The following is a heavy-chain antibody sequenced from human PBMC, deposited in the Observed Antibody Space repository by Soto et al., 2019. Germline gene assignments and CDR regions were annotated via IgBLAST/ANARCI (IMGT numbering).Heavy chain of an antibody. D-gene: IGHD5-12*01. CDR1: GYTFTRYC. CDR3: ARDSGYDYYYYYGMDV. Sequence: ASVKVSCKASGYTFTRYCISWVRQAPGQGLEWMGWISAYNGNTNYAQKLQGRVTMTTDTSTSTAYMELRSLRSDDTAVYYCARDSGYDYYYYYGMDVWGQGTTVTVSS. V-gene: IGHV1-18*01. J-gene: IGHJ6*02. CDR2: ISAYNGNT.